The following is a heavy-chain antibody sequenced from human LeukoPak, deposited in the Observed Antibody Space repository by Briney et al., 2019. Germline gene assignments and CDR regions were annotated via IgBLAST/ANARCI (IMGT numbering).Heavy chain of an antibody. D-gene: IGHD3-22*01. CDR1: GYTFTSYG. CDR2: ISAYNGNT. J-gene: IGHJ6*02. V-gene: IGHV1-18*01. CDR3: ASGASERLYYYDPSTYYYGMDV. Sequence: ASVKVSCKASGYTFTSYGISWVRQAPGQVLEWMGWISAYNGNTNYAQKLQGRVTMTTDTPTSTAYMELRSLRSDDTAVYYCASGASERLYYYDPSTYYYGMDVWGQGTTVTVSS.